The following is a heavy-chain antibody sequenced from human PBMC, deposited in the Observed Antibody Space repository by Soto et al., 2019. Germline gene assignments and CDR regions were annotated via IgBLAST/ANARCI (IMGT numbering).Heavy chain of an antibody. CDR1: GFTFTNYD. J-gene: IGHJ6*03. CDR3: AKVFCSGGSCPTYYSYMDA. Sequence: EVQLLESGGGLVQPGGSLTLSCAASGFTFTNYDMRWVRQPPGKGLEWVSVIRSRGGSTNYAGSVKGRFTVSRDNSKKTLYLQMNSLRAEDTAVYYCAKVFCSGGSCPTYYSYMDAWGKGTTVTVSS. V-gene: IGHV3-23*01. CDR2: IRSRGGST. D-gene: IGHD2-15*01.